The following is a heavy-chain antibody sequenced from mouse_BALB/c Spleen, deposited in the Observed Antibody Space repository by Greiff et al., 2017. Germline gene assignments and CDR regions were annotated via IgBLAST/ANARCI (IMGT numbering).Heavy chain of an antibody. J-gene: IGHJ3*01. CDR1: GFTFNTNA. V-gene: IGHV10S3*01. Sequence: GGGLVQPKGSLKLSCAASGFTFNTNAMNWVRQAPGKGLEWVARIRSKSNNYATYYADSVKDRFTISRDDSQSMLYLQMNNLKTEDTAMYYCVKDRYDGPWFAYWGQGTLVTVSA. D-gene: IGHD2-14*01. CDR3: VKDRYDGPWFAY. CDR2: IRSKSNNYAT.